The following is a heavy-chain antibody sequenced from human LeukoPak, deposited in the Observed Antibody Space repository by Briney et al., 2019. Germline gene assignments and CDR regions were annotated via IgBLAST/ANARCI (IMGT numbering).Heavy chain of an antibody. CDR1: GGSISSYY. V-gene: IGHV4-4*07. CDR2: IYTSGST. Sequence: SETLSLTCTVSGGSISSYYWSWIRQPAGKGLEWIGRIYTSGSTNYNPSLKSRVTMSADTSKNQFSLKLSSVTAADTAVYYCARDQYYDSSGYYWANWFDPWGQGTLVTVSS. CDR3: ARDQYYDSSGYYWANWFDP. D-gene: IGHD3-22*01. J-gene: IGHJ5*02.